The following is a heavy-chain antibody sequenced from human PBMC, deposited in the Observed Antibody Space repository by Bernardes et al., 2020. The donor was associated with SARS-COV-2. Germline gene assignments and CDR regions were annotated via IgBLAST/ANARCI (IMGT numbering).Heavy chain of an antibody. CDR1: GGSITTHF. V-gene: IGHV4-59*11. CDR3: ARGGSNFDS. D-gene: IGHD3-10*01. J-gene: IGHJ4*02. Sequence: SETLSLTCTVSGGSITTHFWSWIRQPPGKGLAWIGYIYDSGRANYNPSLKSRVTISVDTSKNQFSLKLSSVTTADTAVYYCARGGSNFDSWGQGTLVTVSS. CDR2: IYDSGRA.